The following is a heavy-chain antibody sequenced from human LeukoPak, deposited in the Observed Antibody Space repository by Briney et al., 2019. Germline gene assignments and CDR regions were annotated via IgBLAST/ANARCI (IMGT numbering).Heavy chain of an antibody. CDR3: GRESVAAGLGH. CDR2: IKYDGIER. Sequence: GGSLRLSCAASGFTFSSYWMHWVRQAPGKGLVRVARIKYDGIERGYADSVKGRFTISRDNAKNTLYLQMNSLRAEDTAVYYCGRESVAAGLGHWGQGTLVTVST. J-gene: IGHJ4*02. D-gene: IGHD6-13*01. CDR1: GFTFSSYW. V-gene: IGHV3-74*01.